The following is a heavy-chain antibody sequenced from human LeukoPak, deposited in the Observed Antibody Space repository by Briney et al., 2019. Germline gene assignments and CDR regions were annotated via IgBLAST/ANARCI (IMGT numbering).Heavy chain of an antibody. J-gene: IGHJ4*02. V-gene: IGHV3-23*01. CDR3: AKRGVVIRVILVGFHKEAYYFDS. CDR2: ISDSGGST. CDR1: GITLSNYG. D-gene: IGHD3-22*01. Sequence: GGSLRLSCAVSGITLSNYGMSWVRQAPGKGLEWVAGISDSGGSTNYADSVKGRFTISRDNPKNTLCLQMNSLRAEDTAVYFCAKRGVVIRVILVGFHKEAYYFDSWGQGALVTVSS.